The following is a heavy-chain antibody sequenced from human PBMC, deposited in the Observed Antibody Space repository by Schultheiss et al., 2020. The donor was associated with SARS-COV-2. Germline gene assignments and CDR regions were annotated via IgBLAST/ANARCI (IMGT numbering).Heavy chain of an antibody. CDR3: AKVFGVVGFGGRLDY. J-gene: IGHJ4*02. CDR2: ISGSGGST. Sequence: GVLKISCAASGFTFSSYAMSWVRQAPGKGLEWVSAISGSGGSTYYADSVKGRFTISRDNSKNTLYLQMNSLRAEDTAVYYCAKVFGVVGFGGRLDYWGQGTLVTVSS. D-gene: IGHD3-3*01. V-gene: IGHV3-23*01. CDR1: GFTFSSYA.